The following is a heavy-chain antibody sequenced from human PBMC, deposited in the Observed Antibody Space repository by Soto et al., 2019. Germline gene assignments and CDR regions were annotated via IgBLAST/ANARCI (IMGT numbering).Heavy chain of an antibody. CDR2: IIPIFGTA. Sequence: QVQLVQSGAAVKKPGSSVKVSCKASVCTFSSYAISWVRQAPGQGLEWMGGIIPIFGTAHYAQKFQGRVTITADESTSTAYMELSSLSSEDTAVYYCERGIAVAGGYTRFGPWGPGTLVTVSS. D-gene: IGHD6-19*01. CDR3: ERGIAVAGGYTRFGP. CDR1: VCTFSSYA. V-gene: IGHV1-69*01. J-gene: IGHJ5*02.